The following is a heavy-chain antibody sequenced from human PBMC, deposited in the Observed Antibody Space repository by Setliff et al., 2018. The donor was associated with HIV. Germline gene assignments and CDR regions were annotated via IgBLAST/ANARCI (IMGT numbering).Heavy chain of an antibody. D-gene: IGHD3-10*01. CDR3: ARVWLYYYGSGPEAPFDY. J-gene: IGHJ4*02. CDR1: GYTFTSYY. Sequence: ASVKVSCKASGYTFTSYYMHWVRQAPGQGLEWMGRINPNSGGTNYAQKFQGRVTMTRDTSISTAYMELSRLRSDDTAVYYCARVWLYYYGSGPEAPFDYWGQGTLVTVSS. V-gene: IGHV1-2*06. CDR2: INPNSGGT.